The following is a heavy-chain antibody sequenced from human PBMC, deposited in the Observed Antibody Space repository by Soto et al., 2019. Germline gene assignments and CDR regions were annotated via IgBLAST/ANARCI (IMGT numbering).Heavy chain of an antibody. J-gene: IGHJ4*02. CDR1: GGSISGGGYS. D-gene: IGHD4-17*01. CDR2: IYHSGST. V-gene: IGHV4-30-2*01. Sequence: SETLSLTCAVSGGSISGGGYSWSWIRQPPGKGLEWIGYIYHSGSTYYNPSLKSRVTISVDRSKNQFSLKLSSVTAADTAVYYCARSQTTVTSYDHWGQGTLVTVS. CDR3: ARSQTTVTSYDH.